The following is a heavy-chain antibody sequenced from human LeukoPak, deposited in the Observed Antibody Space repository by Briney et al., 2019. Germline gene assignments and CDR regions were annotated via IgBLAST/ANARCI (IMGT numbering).Heavy chain of an antibody. CDR3: AKANSGTYYRGVLDI. J-gene: IGHJ3*02. CDR1: GFTFSSYA. D-gene: IGHD1-26*01. V-gene: IGHV3-23*01. Sequence: GGSLRLSCAASGFTFSSYAMSWVRQGPGKRLEWVSGISASGGSTYYAASVKGRFTISRDNSKDMMYLQMNSLRAEHTTGYYIAKANSGTYYRGVLDICGEGAMVTVSS. CDR2: ISASGGST.